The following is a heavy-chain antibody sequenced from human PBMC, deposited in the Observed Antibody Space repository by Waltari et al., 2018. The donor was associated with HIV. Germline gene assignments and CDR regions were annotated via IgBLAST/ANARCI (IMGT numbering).Heavy chain of an antibody. Sequence: QVQLVQSGAEVKKPGSSVKVSCKASGGTFSSYAISWVRQAPGPGLEWMGGIVPVFVTADYVQTSQGRVTITAEESTSTAYMELSSRRSEDTAVYYCARGPHDSSGYIDYWGQGTLVTVSS. CDR3: ARGPHDSSGYIDY. J-gene: IGHJ4*02. CDR2: IVPVFVTA. CDR1: GGTFSSYA. V-gene: IGHV1-69*01. D-gene: IGHD3-22*01.